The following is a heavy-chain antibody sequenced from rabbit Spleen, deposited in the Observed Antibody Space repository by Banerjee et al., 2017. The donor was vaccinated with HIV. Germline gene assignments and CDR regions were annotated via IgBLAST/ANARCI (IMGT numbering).Heavy chain of an antibody. CDR1: GFDLSSFY. D-gene: IGHD1-1*01. CDR3: ARDLADVIGWNLDL. CDR2: IDPVFGST. J-gene: IGHJ4*01. V-gene: IGHV1S7*01. Sequence: QLKETGGGLVQPGGSLTLSCRASGFDLSSFYMSWVRQAPGKGLEWIGYIDPVFGSTYYASWVNGRFTISSHNAQNTLYLQLNSLTAADTATYFCARDLADVIGWNLDLWGPGTLVTVS.